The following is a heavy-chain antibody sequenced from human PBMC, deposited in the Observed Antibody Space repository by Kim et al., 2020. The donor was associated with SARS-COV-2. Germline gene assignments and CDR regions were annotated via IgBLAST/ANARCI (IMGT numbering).Heavy chain of an antibody. Sequence: GGSLRLSCSASGFTFSSYAMHWVRQAPGKGLEYVSAISSNGGSTYYADSVKGRFTISRDNSKNTLYLQMSSLRAEDTAVYYCVKGSDYYDSSGYYSADPDYWGQGTLVTVSS. D-gene: IGHD3-22*01. CDR3: VKGSDYYDSSGYYSADPDY. CDR1: GFTFSSYA. J-gene: IGHJ4*02. V-gene: IGHV3-64D*09. CDR2: ISSNGGST.